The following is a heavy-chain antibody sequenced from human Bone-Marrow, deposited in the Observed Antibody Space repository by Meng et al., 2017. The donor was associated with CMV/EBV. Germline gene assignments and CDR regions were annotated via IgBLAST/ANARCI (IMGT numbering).Heavy chain of an antibody. D-gene: IGHD6-13*01. Sequence: SGHTFSTYTINWVRQKPGRGLEWIGRIDPKDSYTTYSPSFQGHVSISADKSIGIVYLQWSSLKASDTAMYYCAVVRKAAGLGWSDPWGQGTLVTVSS. V-gene: IGHV5-10-1*01. CDR1: GHTFSTYT. J-gene: IGHJ5*02. CDR3: AVVRKAAGLGWSDP. CDR2: IDPKDSYT.